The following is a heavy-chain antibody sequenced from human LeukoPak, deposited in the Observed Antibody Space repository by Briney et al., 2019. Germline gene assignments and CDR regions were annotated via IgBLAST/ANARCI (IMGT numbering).Heavy chain of an antibody. J-gene: IGHJ6*02. Sequence: GGSLRLSCSASGFTFSSYVMHWVRQAPGKGLEYVSAISSNGGSTYYADSVKGRFTIPRDNSKNTLYLQMNSLRAEDTAVYYCAKGSGWYVYYGMDVWGQGTTVTVSS. CDR2: ISSNGGST. CDR3: AKGSGWYVYYGMDV. D-gene: IGHD6-19*01. V-gene: IGHV3-64*04. CDR1: GFTFSSYV.